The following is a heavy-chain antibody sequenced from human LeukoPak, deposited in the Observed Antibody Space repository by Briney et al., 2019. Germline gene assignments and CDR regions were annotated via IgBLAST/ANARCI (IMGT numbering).Heavy chain of an antibody. Sequence: RASVKVSCKASGYTFSSYGISWVRQAPGQGLEWMGWISAYNGNTNYRQKLQGRVTMTTDTSTSTAYMDLRSLRSDDTAIYYCARDSPDGSGTYYNDSPDYWGQGTLVTVPS. D-gene: IGHD3-10*01. CDR1: GYTFSSYG. V-gene: IGHV1-18*01. J-gene: IGHJ4*02. CDR3: ARDSPDGSGTYYNDSPDY. CDR2: ISAYNGNT.